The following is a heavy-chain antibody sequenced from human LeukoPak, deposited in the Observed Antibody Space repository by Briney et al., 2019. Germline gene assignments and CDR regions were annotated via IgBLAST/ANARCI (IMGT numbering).Heavy chain of an antibody. V-gene: IGHV4-31*03. J-gene: IGHJ4*02. CDR3: ARDWGTYFDY. CDR2: IYYSGST. Sequence: SETLSLTCNVSGGSISSGGSRWSWIRQHPGKGLEWIGYIYYSGSTYYNPSLESRLTMSVDTSKNQFSLHLTSVTAADTAVYHCARDWGTYFDYWGQGTLVTVSS. D-gene: IGHD7-27*01. CDR1: GGSISSGGSR.